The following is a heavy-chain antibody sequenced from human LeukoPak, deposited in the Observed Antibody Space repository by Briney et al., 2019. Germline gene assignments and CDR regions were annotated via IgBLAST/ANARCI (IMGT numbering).Heavy chain of an antibody. Sequence: GGSLRLSCAASGFTFSNYAMNWVRQAPGKGLEWVSSFGTRSSSIYYADSVKGRFTISRDNAKNSLYLQMNSLRAEDTAVYYCARARGSYPDYWGQGTLVTVSS. V-gene: IGHV3-21*01. J-gene: IGHJ4*02. CDR2: FGTRSSSI. D-gene: IGHD1-26*01. CDR1: GFTFSNYA. CDR3: ARARGSYPDY.